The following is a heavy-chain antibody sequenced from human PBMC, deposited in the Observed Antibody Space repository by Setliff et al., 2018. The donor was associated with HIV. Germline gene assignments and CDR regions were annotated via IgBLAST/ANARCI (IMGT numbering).Heavy chain of an antibody. CDR3: ARGGTVSADFDS. CDR1: GGSINSYY. J-gene: IGHJ4*02. Sequence: SETLSLTCIVSGGSINSYYWSWIRQPAGKGLEWIGRIYTDENTNYNPSLKSRVTMSVDTSKNQFSLILTSATAADTAMYDCARGGTVSADFDSWGQGTLVTVSS. D-gene: IGHD6-19*01. V-gene: IGHV4-4*07. CDR2: IYTDENT.